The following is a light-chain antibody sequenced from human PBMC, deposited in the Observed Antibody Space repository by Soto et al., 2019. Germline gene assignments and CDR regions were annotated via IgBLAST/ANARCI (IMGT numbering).Light chain of an antibody. J-gene: IGKJ5*01. CDR3: QQRSDWPS. V-gene: IGKV1-17*01. CDR2: DTL. CDR1: QGIRND. Sequence: DIQMTQSPSSLASSVGDRVTITFRASQGIRNDLGWYQQKPGKAPTRLIYDTLSLQSGVPSRFSGSGSGTDFTLTISSLEPEDFAVYYCQQRSDWPSFGQGRRLEIK.